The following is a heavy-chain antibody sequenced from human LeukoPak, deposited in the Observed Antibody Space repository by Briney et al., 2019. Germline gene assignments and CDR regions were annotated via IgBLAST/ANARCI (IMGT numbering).Heavy chain of an antibody. CDR3: ARHGGGGESYPRVSDY. V-gene: IGHV4-59*08. Sequence: SETLSLTCTASGGSISPYYWSWIRQPPGKGLEWIGYIYYSGSTNYNPSLKSRVTISVDTSKNQFSLKLSSVTAADTAMYYCARHGGGGESYPRVSDYWGRGNLVTVSS. CDR1: GGSISPYY. D-gene: IGHD1-26*01. J-gene: IGHJ4*02. CDR2: IYYSGST.